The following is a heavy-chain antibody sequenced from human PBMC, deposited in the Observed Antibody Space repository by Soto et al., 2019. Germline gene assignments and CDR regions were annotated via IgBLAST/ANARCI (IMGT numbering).Heavy chain of an antibody. CDR2: ISAHNGNT. J-gene: IGHJ4*02. CDR3: ARGRYGDY. CDR1: GYAFTTYG. V-gene: IGHV1-18*01. D-gene: IGHD1-1*01. Sequence: QVHLVQSGAEVKKPGASVKVSCKGSGYAFTTYGITWVRQAPGQGLERMGWISAHNGNTNYAQKLQGRVTVTRDTSTSTAYKELTSLRSADTAVYYCARGRYGDYWGQGAPVTVSS.